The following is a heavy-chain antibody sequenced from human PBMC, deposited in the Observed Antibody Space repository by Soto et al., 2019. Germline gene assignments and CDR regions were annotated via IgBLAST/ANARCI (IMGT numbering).Heavy chain of an antibody. CDR2: NDWDGDK. CDR1: GFSLSNSRKC. V-gene: IGHV2-70*16. D-gene: IGHD3-22*01. Sequence: SGPKLVNPTQTLRLTCSCSGFSLSNSRKCVSRIRQPPGKALEWLAHNDWDGDKFYRTSLKTRLTISKDTSKNQVVLTMTNMFPFDTATYYCGRIHSSCYLVYWGQGTLVTVSS. J-gene: IGHJ4*02. CDR3: GRIHSSCYLVY.